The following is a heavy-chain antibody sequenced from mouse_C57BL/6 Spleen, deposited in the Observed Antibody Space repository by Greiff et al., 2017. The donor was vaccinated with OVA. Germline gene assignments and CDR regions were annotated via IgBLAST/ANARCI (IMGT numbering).Heavy chain of an antibody. CDR3: ARDKGDYGSSYVIAMDY. CDR1: GFTFSDYY. J-gene: IGHJ4*01. Sequence: EVMLVESEGGLVQPGSSMKLSCTASGFTFSDYYMAWVRQVPEKGLEWVANINYDGSSTYYLDSLKSRFIISRDNAKNILYLQMSSLKSEDTATYYCARDKGDYGSSYVIAMDYWGQGTSVTVSS. CDR2: INYDGSST. V-gene: IGHV5-16*01. D-gene: IGHD1-1*01.